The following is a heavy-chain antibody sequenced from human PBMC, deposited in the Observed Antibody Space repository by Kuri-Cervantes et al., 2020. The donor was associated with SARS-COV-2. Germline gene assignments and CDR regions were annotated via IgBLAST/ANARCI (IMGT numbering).Heavy chain of an antibody. CDR1: GFTFSSYS. J-gene: IGHJ6*02. V-gene: IGHV3-48*02. D-gene: IGHD3-9*01. CDR3: ARDRSRVRYFDQYRGKSYGMDV. CDR2: ISISSSTI. Sequence: ESLSLSCAASGFTFSSYSMNWVRQAPGKGLEWVSYISISSSTIDYVDYVKGRFTISRDNAKNSLYLQMNSLRDEDTAVYYCARDRSRVRYFDQYRGKSYGMDVWGQGTTVTVSS.